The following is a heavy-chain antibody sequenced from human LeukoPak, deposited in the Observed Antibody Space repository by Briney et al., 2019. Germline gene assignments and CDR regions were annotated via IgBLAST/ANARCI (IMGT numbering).Heavy chain of an antibody. D-gene: IGHD6-13*01. Sequence: GGSLRLSCAASGFTFSSYDMNWVRQAPGKGLEWVSYISSSSRTIYYADSVKGRFTISRDNAKNSLYLQMNSLRGEDTAVYYCASGAAAGRYDYYYMDVWGKGTTVTVSS. V-gene: IGHV3-48*04. CDR2: ISSSSRTI. CDR1: GFTFSSYD. CDR3: ASGAAAGRYDYYYMDV. J-gene: IGHJ6*03.